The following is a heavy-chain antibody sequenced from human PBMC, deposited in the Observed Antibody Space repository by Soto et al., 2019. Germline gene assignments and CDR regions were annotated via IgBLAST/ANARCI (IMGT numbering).Heavy chain of an antibody. CDR3: ARSPNSGYDYFHNWFDP. V-gene: IGHV4-31*03. CDR2: IYYSGST. J-gene: IGHJ5*02. D-gene: IGHD5-12*01. CDR1: GGSISSGGYY. Sequence: QVQLQESGPGLVKPSQTLSLTCTVSGGSISSGGYYWSWIRQHPGKGLEWIGYIYYSGSTYYNPSLKSRVTISVDTSKHQFSLKLSSVTAADTAVYYCARSPNSGYDYFHNWFDPWGQGTLVTVSS.